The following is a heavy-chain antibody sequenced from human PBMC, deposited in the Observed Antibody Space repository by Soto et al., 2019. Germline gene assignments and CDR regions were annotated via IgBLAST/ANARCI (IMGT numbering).Heavy chain of an antibody. J-gene: IGHJ4*02. V-gene: IGHV3-7*01. Sequence: GGSLRLSCAASGFTFSSYWMSWVRQAPGKGLEWVANIKQDGSEQYYVDSVKGRFTISRDNAKNSLYLQMNSLRAEDTAVYYCARDFNVETYYYDSSGYYGSDYWGQGTLVTVSS. D-gene: IGHD3-22*01. CDR2: IKQDGSEQ. CDR3: ARDFNVETYYYDSSGYYGSDY. CDR1: GFTFSSYW.